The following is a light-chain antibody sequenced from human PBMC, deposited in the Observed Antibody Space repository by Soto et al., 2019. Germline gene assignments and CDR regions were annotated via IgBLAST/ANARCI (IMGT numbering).Light chain of an antibody. Sequence: EIVLTQSPGTLSLSPGERATLSCRASQSVSSSYLAWYQQKPGQAPRLLIYGASSRATGIPDRFSGSGSGTDFTLTISRLEPEDFAVYYYQHYGSSPRYTFGQGTKLEIK. J-gene: IGKJ2*01. CDR3: QHYGSSPRYT. CDR2: GAS. CDR1: QSVSSSY. V-gene: IGKV3-20*01.